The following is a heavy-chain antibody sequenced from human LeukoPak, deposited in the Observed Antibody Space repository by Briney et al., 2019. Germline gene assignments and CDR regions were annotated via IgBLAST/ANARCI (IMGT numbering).Heavy chain of an antibody. V-gene: IGHV3-7*01. CDR2: IKQDETPK. D-gene: IGHD4-17*01. CDR1: GFNFSTYN. J-gene: IGHJ4*02. CDR3: VRGPNYGDYVDFLDY. Sequence: GGSLRLSCADSGFNFSTYNMNWVRRAPGKGLEWVASIKQDETPKYNVNLVKGRFTISRDNAKTSLYLQMNSLGVDDTSVYYCVRGPNYGDYVDFLDYWGQGTLVTVSS.